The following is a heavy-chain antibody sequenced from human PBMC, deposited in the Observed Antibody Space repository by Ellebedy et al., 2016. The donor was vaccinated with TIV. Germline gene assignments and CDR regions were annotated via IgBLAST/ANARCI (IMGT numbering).Heavy chain of an antibody. CDR3: AKEEGFYGSGRGAFNI. D-gene: IGHD3-10*01. Sequence: GGSLRLSXAVSGFSVSSSYMNWVRQAPGKGLDWVSIIYRGGDIDYADSVKGRFTTSRGNSKNTLHLQMDSLRVEDTAVYYCAKEEGFYGSGRGAFNIWGQGTTVTVSS. CDR1: GFSVSSSY. CDR2: IYRGGDI. J-gene: IGHJ3*02. V-gene: IGHV3-53*01.